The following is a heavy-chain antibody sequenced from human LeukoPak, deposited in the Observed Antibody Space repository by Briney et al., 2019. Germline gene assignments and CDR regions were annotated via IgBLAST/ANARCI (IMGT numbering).Heavy chain of an antibody. CDR2: INPNSGGT. CDR3: ARGQSYDSSGYYPLLP. J-gene: IGHJ4*02. V-gene: IGHV1-2*02. D-gene: IGHD3-22*01. CDR1: GYTFTSYY. Sequence: ASVKVSCKASGYTFTSYYMHWVRQAPGQGLEWMGWINPNSGGTNYAQKFQARVTMTRDTSISTAYMELSRLRSDDTAVYYCARGQSYDSSGYYPLLPWGQGTLVTVSS.